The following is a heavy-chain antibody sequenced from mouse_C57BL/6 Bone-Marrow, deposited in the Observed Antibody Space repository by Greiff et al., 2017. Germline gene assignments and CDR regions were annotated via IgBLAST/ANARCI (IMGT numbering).Heavy chain of an antibody. Sequence: EVQLQQSVAELVRPGASVKLSCTASGFNIQNTYMHWVKQRPEQGLEWIGRIDPANGNTKYAPKFQGKATITADTSSNTAYLQLSSLTSEDTAVYYCARITTVYYAMDYWGQGTSVTVSS. V-gene: IGHV14-3*01. CDR1: GFNIQNTY. D-gene: IGHD1-1*01. J-gene: IGHJ4*01. CDR3: ARITTVYYAMDY. CDR2: IDPANGNT.